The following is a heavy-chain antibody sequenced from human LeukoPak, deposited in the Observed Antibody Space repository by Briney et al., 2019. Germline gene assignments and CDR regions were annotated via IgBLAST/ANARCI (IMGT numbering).Heavy chain of an antibody. CDR3: ARAPIMITFGGALPFDY. D-gene: IGHD3-16*01. V-gene: IGHV4-59*01. CDR2: IYYSGST. Sequence: SETLSLTCTVSGGSISSYYWSWIRQPPGKGLEWIGYIYYSGSTNYNPSLKSRVTISVDTSKNQFSLKLSSVTAADTAVYYCARAPIMITFGGALPFDYWGQGTLVTVSS. CDR1: GGSISSYY. J-gene: IGHJ4*02.